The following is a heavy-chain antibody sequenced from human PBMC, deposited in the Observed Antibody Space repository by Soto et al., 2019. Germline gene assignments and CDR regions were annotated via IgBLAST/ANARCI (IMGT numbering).Heavy chain of an antibody. CDR1: GYTFTSYG. J-gene: IGHJ6*02. V-gene: IGHV1-18*01. CDR3: ARYGVIIGSDYYYYYGMDV. D-gene: IGHD3-3*01. Sequence: ASVKVSCKASGYTFTSYGISWVRQAPGQGLEWMGWISAYNGNTNYAQKLQGRVTMTTDTSTSTAYMELRSLRSDDTAVYYCARYGVIIGSDYYYYYGMDVWGQGTTVTVPS. CDR2: ISAYNGNT.